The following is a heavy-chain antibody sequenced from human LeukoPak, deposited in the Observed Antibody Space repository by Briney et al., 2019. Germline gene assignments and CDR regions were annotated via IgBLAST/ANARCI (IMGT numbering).Heavy chain of an antibody. J-gene: IGHJ1*01. D-gene: IGHD6-13*01. V-gene: IGHV1-18*01. Sequence: ASVKVSCKASGYTFTSYGISWVRQAPGQGLEWMGWISAYNGNTNYAQKLQGRVTMTTDTSTGTAYMELRSLRSDDTAVYYCARDRSSWYSGYFQHWGQGTLVTVSS. CDR3: ARDRSSWYSGYFQH. CDR2: ISAYNGNT. CDR1: GYTFTSYG.